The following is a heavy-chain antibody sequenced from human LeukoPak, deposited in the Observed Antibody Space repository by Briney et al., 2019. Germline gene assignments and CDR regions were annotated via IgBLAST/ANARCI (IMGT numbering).Heavy chain of an antibody. CDR1: GYTFTGYY. D-gene: IGHD2-15*01. J-gene: IGHJ4*02. CDR3: ARKLGYCSGGSCYLCDY. V-gene: IGHV1-2*02. CDR2: IDPNSGGT. Sequence: GAPVKVSCKASGYTFTGYYMHWVRQAPGQGLEWMGWIDPNSGGTHFAQNFQGRVTMTRDTSISTAYMELRSLRSDDTAVYYCARKLGYCSGGSCYLCDYWGQGTLVTVSS.